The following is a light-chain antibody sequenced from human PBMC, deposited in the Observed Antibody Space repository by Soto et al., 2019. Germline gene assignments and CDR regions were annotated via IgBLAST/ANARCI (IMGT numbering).Light chain of an antibody. CDR1: LSVSVY. CDR3: HQRQYWPPIT. J-gene: IGKJ5*01. Sequence: EIVLAHSPGTLSLSPGERATLSCRTSLSVSVYLDWYQQKPGQAPRLLISDASNRATGIPARFSGSGSGTDFTLTISSLEPEDFAVYYCHQRQYWPPITFGQGTRLEIK. V-gene: IGKV3-11*01. CDR2: DAS.